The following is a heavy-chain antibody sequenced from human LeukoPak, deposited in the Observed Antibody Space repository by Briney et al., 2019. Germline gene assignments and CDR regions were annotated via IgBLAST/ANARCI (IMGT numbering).Heavy chain of an antibody. CDR2: INYSGDT. CDR1: GGSISSSNYY. V-gene: IGHV4-39*01. J-gene: IGHJ4*02. D-gene: IGHD2-2*03. Sequence: SETLSLTCTVSGGSISSSNYYWGWIRQPPGKGLEWIGSINYSGDTYSNPSLKSRLTISVDTSKNQFSLKLSSVTAADTAVYYCARVDIVVVPSAAFDFWGQGTLVTVSS. CDR3: ARVDIVVVPSAAFDF.